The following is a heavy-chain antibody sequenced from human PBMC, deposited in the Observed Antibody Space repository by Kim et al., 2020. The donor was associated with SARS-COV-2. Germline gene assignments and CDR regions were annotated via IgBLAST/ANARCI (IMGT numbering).Heavy chain of an antibody. V-gene: IGHV4-39*01. CDR3: ARRASTPLWFGDCSWFDP. D-gene: IGHD3-10*01. CDR2: IYYSGST. CDR1: GGSISSSSYY. J-gene: IGHJ5*02. Sequence: SETLSLTCTVSGGSISSSSYYWGWIRQPPGKGLEWIGSIYYSGSTYYNPSLKSRVTISVDTSKNQFSLKLSSVTAADTAVYYCARRASTPLWFGDCSWFDPWGQGTLVTVSS.